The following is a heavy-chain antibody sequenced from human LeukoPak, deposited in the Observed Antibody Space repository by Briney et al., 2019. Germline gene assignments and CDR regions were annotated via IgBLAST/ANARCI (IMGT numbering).Heavy chain of an antibody. Sequence: ASVKVSCKASGYTFTSYDINWVRQATGQGLEWMGWMNPNSGNTGYAQKFQDRVTMTRNTSISTAYMELSSLRSEDTAVYYCARSRITIFGVVTDAFDIWGQGTMVTVSS. V-gene: IGHV1-8*01. CDR1: GYTFTSYD. J-gene: IGHJ3*02. CDR3: ARSRITIFGVVTDAFDI. D-gene: IGHD3-3*01. CDR2: MNPNSGNT.